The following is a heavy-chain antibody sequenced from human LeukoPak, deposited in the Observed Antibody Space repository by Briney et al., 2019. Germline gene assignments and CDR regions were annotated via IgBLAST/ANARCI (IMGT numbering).Heavy chain of an antibody. D-gene: IGHD6-13*01. Sequence: SETLSLTCTVSGGSISSSSYYWGWIRQPPGKGLEWIGHIYYGGSTHYDPSLKSRVTISVDTSENQFSLKLRSLSAADTAVYYCARADYSSTWSHDYYYMDVWGKGTTVTVSS. CDR3: ARADYSSTWSHDYYYMDV. CDR1: GGSISSSSYY. CDR2: IYYGGST. V-gene: IGHV4-39*01. J-gene: IGHJ6*03.